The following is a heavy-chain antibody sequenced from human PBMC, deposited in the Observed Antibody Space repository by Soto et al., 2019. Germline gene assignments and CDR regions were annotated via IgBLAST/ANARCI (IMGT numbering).Heavy chain of an antibody. Sequence: GGSLRLSCAASGFTFSSYAMSWVRQAPGKGLEWVSAISGSGGGTYYADSVKGRFTISRDNSKNTLYLQMNSLRAEDTAVYYCAKGDSVVVVPAASDYWGQGTLVTVSS. V-gene: IGHV3-23*01. CDR3: AKGDSVVVVPAASDY. J-gene: IGHJ4*02. D-gene: IGHD2-2*01. CDR2: ISGSGGGT. CDR1: GFTFSSYA.